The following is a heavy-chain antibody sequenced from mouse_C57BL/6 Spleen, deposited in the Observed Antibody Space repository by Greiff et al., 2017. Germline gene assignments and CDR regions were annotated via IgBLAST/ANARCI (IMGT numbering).Heavy chain of an antibody. CDR1: GFTFSSYG. CDR3: ARREGTYAMDY. V-gene: IGHV5-6*02. Sequence: EVKLVESGGDLVKPGGSLKLSCAASGFTFSSYGMSWVRQTPDKRLEWVATISSGGSYTYYPDSVKGRFTISRDNAKNTLYLQMSSLKSEDTAMYYCARREGTYAMDYWGQGTSVTVSS. J-gene: IGHJ4*01. CDR2: ISSGGSYT.